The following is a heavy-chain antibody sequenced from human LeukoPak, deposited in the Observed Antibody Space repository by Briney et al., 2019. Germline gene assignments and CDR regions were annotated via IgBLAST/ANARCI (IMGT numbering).Heavy chain of an antibody. J-gene: IGHJ3*02. CDR3: ASWMTNLYYDSSGYSPRAFDI. D-gene: IGHD3-22*01. CDR1: GYTFTGYY. Sequence: ASVKVSCKASGYTFTGYYMHWVRQAPGQGLEWMGWINPNSGGTNYAQKFQGRVTMTRDTSISTAYMELSRLRSDDTAVYYCASWMTNLYYDSSGYSPRAFDIWGQGTMVTVSS. CDR2: INPNSGGT. V-gene: IGHV1-2*02.